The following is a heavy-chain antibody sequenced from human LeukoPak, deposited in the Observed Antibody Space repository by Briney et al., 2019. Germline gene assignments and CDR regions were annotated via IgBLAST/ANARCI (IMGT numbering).Heavy chain of an antibody. D-gene: IGHD6-13*01. CDR1: GYTXTSYG. J-gene: IGHJ4*02. CDR3: ARDGVAAAGIGGLGY. CDR2: SSAYNGNT. V-gene: IGHV1-18*01. Sequence: ASVKVSCKASGYTXTSYGISGVRQAPGQGLEWMGWSSAYNGNTNYAQKLQGRVTMTTDTSTSTAYMELRSLRSDDTAVYYCARDGVAAAGIGGLGYWGQGTLVTVSS.